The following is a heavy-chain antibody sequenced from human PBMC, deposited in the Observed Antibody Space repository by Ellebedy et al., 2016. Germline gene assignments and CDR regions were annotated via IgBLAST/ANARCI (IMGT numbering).Heavy chain of an antibody. D-gene: IGHD1-14*01. V-gene: IGHV3-53*01. Sequence: GESLKISXAVSGFSVTSNDMSWVRQAPGRGLELVSLIYGTGTSYYAESVKGRFTISRDNSKKTLYLQMSGLGAEDTVVYYCVTRHNAAFDFWGQGTMVTVSS. CDR1: GFSVTSND. CDR2: IYGTGTS. J-gene: IGHJ3*01. CDR3: VTRHNAAFDF.